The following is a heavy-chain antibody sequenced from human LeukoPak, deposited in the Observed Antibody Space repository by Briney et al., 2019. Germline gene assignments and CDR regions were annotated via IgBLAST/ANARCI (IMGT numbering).Heavy chain of an antibody. V-gene: IGHV3-20*01. CDR1: GFTFDDYG. J-gene: IGHJ3*02. CDR2: INWNGGST. CDR3: ARPVGLNPYDAFDI. D-gene: IGHD1-26*01. Sequence: GSLRLSCAASGFTFDDYGMSWVRQAPGKGLEWVSGINWNGGSTGYADSVKGRFTISRDNAKNSLYLQMNSLRAEDTALYHCARPVGLNPYDAFDIWGQGTMVTVSS.